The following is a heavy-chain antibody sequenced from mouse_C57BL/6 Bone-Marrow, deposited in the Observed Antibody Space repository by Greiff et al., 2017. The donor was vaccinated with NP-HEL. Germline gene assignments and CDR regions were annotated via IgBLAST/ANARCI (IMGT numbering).Heavy chain of an antibody. V-gene: IGHV5-6*02. CDR1: GFTFSSYG. Sequence: EVMLVESGGDLVKPGGSLKLSCAASGFTFSSYGMSWVRQTPDKRLEWVATISSGGSYTYYPDSVKGRFTISRDNAKNTLYLQMSSLKSEDTAMYYCARQPPSTVVFYWYFDVWGTGTTVTVSS. D-gene: IGHD1-1*01. J-gene: IGHJ1*03. CDR3: ARQPPSTVVFYWYFDV. CDR2: ISSGGSYT.